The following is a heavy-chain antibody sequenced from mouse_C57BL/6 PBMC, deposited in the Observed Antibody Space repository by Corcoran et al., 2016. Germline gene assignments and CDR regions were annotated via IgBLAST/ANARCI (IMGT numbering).Heavy chain of an antibody. CDR1: GYTFTDYY. CDR3: ARGGRSNYFDY. J-gene: IGHJ2*01. CDR2: INPNNGGT. Sequence: VQLQQSGTELVKPVASVKISCKASGYTFTDYYMNWVNQSHGKSLEWVGDINPNNGGTSYNQKFKGKATLTVDKSSSTAYMELRSLTSEDSAVYYCARGGRSNYFDYWGQGTTLTVSS. V-gene: IGHV1-26*01.